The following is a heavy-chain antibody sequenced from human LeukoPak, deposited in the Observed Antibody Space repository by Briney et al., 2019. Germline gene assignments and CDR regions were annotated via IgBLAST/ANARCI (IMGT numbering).Heavy chain of an antibody. CDR3: AKDGGLWVSAHWGDS. Sequence: GGSLRLPCAASGFTFSSYTMSWVRQAPGKGLEWVSTITTSDGNTYYADSVKGRFTVSRDNSKNTLFLQMNSLRAEDTAVYYCAKDGGLWVSAHWGDSWGRGTLVTVSS. CDR1: GFTFSSYT. V-gene: IGHV3-23*01. J-gene: IGHJ4*02. D-gene: IGHD7-27*01. CDR2: ITTSDGNT.